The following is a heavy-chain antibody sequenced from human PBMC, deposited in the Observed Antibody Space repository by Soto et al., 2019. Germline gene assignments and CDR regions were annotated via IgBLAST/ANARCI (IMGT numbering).Heavy chain of an antibody. J-gene: IGHJ5*02. D-gene: IGHD1-1*01. V-gene: IGHV3-23*01. CDR3: ARGWNLDL. Sequence: EVQLLESGGGLVQPGGSLRLSCAASGLTFSSYAMTWVRQAPGMGLEWVSLISGGGDGTYYADSVKGRFAISRDNSKSTLYLQMNGLRVEDTAIYYCARGWNLDLWGQGTLVT. CDR2: ISGGGDGT. CDR1: GLTFSSYA.